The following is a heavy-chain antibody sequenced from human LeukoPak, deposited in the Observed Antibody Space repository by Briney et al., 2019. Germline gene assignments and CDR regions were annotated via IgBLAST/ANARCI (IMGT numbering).Heavy chain of an antibody. V-gene: IGHV4-30-2*01. J-gene: IGHJ4*02. CDR2: IYHSGST. D-gene: IGHD2-2*01. CDR3: ARAIVVVPAAIGRAFFGY. Sequence: SETLSLTCAVSGGSISSGGYSWSWIRQPPGKGLEWIGYIYHSGSTYYNPSLKSRVTISVDRSKNQFSLKLSSVTAADTAVYYCARAIVVVPAAIGRAFFGYWGQGTLVTVSS. CDR1: GGSISSGGYS.